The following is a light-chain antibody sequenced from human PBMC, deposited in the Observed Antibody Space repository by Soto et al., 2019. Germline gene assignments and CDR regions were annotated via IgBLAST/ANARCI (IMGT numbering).Light chain of an antibody. V-gene: IGKV3-15*01. CDR2: GAF. Sequence: EIVMTQSTATRSVSPWESSTLPFMASQSISSNLAWYQQRPGQAHRLLIYGAFTRATGIPARFSGSGYGTEFTLTISSLQSEDFAVYYCRQYNNWPPWTFGQGTKVDI. CDR1: QSISSN. J-gene: IGKJ1*01. CDR3: RQYNNWPPWT.